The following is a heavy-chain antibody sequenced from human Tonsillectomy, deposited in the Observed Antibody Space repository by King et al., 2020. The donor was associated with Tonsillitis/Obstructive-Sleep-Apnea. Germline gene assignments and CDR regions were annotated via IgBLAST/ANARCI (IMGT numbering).Heavy chain of an antibody. V-gene: IGHV3-48*03. Sequence: VQLVESGGGLVQPGGSLRLSCAASGFTFSSYEMNWVRQAPGKGLEWVSYISSSGSTIYYADSVKGRFTISRDNAKNSLYLQMNSLRAEDTAVYYCARERLANWGVDAFDIWGQGTMVTVSS. CDR2: ISSSGSTI. J-gene: IGHJ3*02. D-gene: IGHD7-27*01. CDR1: GFTFSSYE. CDR3: ARERLANWGVDAFDI.